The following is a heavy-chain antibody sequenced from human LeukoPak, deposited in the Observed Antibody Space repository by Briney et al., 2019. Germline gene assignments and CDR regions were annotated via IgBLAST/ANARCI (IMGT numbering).Heavy chain of an antibody. CDR2: INPNSGGT. CDR3: VXXXXXY. CDR1: XXIFXXYY. Sequence: XXXSXXIFXXYYMYWVRQAPGQGLEWMGWINPNSGGTNYAQKFQGRVTITRDTSISTAYMDLSRLRSDDTAVYYCVXXXXXYWGXXXLVTVSS. J-gene: IGHJ4*01. V-gene: IGHV1-2*02.